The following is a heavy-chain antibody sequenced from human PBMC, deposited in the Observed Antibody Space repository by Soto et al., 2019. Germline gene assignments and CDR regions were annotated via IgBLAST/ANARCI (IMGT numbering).Heavy chain of an antibody. Sequence: EVQLVESGGGLVQPGGSLRLSCAASGFTFSSYSMNWVRQAPGKGLERVSYISSSSSTIYYADSVKGRFTISRDNAKNSLYLQMNSLRAEDTAVYYCARGSYSAVIVGATIAFDIWGQGTMVTVSS. CDR3: ARGSYSAVIVGATIAFDI. D-gene: IGHD1-26*01. CDR1: GFTFSSYS. CDR2: ISSSSSTI. V-gene: IGHV3-48*01. J-gene: IGHJ3*02.